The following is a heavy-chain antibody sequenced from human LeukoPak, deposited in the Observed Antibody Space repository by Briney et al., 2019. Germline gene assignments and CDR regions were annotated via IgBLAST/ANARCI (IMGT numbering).Heavy chain of an antibody. CDR1: GLTVSSNY. J-gene: IGHJ3*02. D-gene: IGHD1-26*01. CDR2: IYVVGPT. V-gene: IGHV3-53*01. CDR3: ARADFTGPTADAFDI. Sequence: GGSLRLSCAVYGLTVSSNYMSWVRQAPGKGLEYVSVIYVVGPTFYADSVKGRFTISRDDSENTLYLQMNSLRADDTAIYYCARADFTGPTADAFDIWGQGTMVTVSS.